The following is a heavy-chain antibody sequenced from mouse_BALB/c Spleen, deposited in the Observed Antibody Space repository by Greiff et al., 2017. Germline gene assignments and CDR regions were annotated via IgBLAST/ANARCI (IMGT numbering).Heavy chain of an antibody. D-gene: IGHD1-1*02. V-gene: IGHV5-9-4*01. Sequence: EVQVVESGGGLVKPGGSLKLSCAASGFTFSSYAMSWVRQSPEKRLEWVAEISSGGSYTYYPDNVTGRITIARDNAKNTLYLEMSSLTSEDAAIYYCARDGDAMDYWGQGTSVTVSS. CDR1: GFTFSSYA. J-gene: IGHJ4*01. CDR3: ARDGDAMDY. CDR2: ISSGGSYT.